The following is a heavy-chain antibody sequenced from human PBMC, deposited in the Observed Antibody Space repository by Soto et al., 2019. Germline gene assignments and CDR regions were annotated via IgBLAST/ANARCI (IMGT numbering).Heavy chain of an antibody. D-gene: IGHD2-15*01. CDR1: GFTFSNAW. CDR3: TADLARVLIDY. CDR2: IKSKTDGGTT. J-gene: IGHJ4*02. V-gene: IGHV3-15*01. Sequence: GSLRLSCAASGFTFSNAWMSWVRQAPGKGLEWVGRIKSKTDGGTTDYAAPVKGRFTISRDDSKNTLYLQMNSLKTEDTAVYYCTADLARVLIDYWGQGTLVTVSS.